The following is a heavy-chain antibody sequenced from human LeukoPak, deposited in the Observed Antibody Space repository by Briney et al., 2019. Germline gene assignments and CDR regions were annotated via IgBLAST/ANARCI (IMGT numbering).Heavy chain of an antibody. V-gene: IGHV4-59*08. J-gene: IGHJ4*02. CDR2: IYYTGST. CDR3: AKSGGYGLIDY. Sequence: PSETLSLTCTVSGGSISTYYWSWIRQPPGKGLEWIGYIYYTGSTSYNPSLKSRVTISIDTSKNQFSLRLSSVTAADTAMYFCAKSGGYGLIDYWGQGTLVTVSS. CDR1: GGSISTYY. D-gene: IGHD1-26*01.